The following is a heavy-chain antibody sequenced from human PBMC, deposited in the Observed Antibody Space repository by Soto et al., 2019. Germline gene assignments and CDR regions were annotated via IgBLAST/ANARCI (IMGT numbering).Heavy chain of an antibody. D-gene: IGHD5-18*01. J-gene: IGHJ5*02. Sequence: PSETLSLTCSVSGGSISPYYWSWIRQTPGKGLEWLGHVYYTGTTQYNPSLKSRATILVDTSKNQFSLRLTSVIAADTALYYCARGAGTLVCGYTYAVFDPWGPGTLVTVSS. V-gene: IGHV4-59*01. CDR2: VYYTGTT. CDR1: GGSISPYY. CDR3: ARGAGTLVCGYTYAVFDP.